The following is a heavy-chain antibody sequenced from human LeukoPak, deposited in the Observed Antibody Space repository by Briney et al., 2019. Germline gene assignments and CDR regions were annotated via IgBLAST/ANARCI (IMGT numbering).Heavy chain of an antibody. D-gene: IGHD3-10*01. CDR2: INHSGST. Sequence: SETLSLTCAVYGGSFSGYYWSWIRQPPGKGLEWIGEINHSGSTNYNPSLKSRVTISVDTSKNQFSLKLSSVTAADTAVYYCARAGRVYYGSGGFDYWGQGTLVTVSS. V-gene: IGHV4-34*01. CDR1: GGSFSGYY. J-gene: IGHJ4*02. CDR3: ARAGRVYYGSGGFDY.